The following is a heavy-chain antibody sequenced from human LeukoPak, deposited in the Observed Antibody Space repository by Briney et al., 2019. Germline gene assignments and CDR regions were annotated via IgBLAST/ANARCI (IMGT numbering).Heavy chain of an antibody. CDR2: ISYDGSNK. V-gene: IGHV3-30-3*01. D-gene: IGHD2-15*01. CDR3: ARDSLGYCSGGSCLH. Sequence: SGGSLRLSCAASGFTLRSDWMTWVRQAPGKGLEWVAVISYDGSNKYYADSVKGRFTISRDNSKNTLYLQMNSLRAEDTAVYYCARDSLGYCSGGSCLHWGQGTLVTVSS. J-gene: IGHJ4*02. CDR1: GFTLRSDW.